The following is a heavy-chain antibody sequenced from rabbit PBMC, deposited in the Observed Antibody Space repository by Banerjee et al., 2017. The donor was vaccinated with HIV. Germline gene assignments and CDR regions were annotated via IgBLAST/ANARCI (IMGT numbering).Heavy chain of an antibody. J-gene: IGHJ4*01. Sequence: QEQLVESGGGLVQPEGSLTLTCTASGFSFSSYYYMCWVRQAPGKGLELIACIYTSSGSTWYASWAKGRFTISKTSSTTVTLQMTSLTAADTATYFCARSGYGGYGYGLNLRGPGTLVTVS. V-gene: IGHV1S45*01. CDR1: GFSFSSYYY. CDR3: ARSGYGGYGYGLNL. CDR2: IYTSSGST. D-gene: IGHD6-1*01.